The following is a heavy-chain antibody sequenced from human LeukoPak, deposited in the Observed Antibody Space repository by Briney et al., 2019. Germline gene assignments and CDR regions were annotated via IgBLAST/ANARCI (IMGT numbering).Heavy chain of an antibody. Sequence: GGSLRLSCAASGFTFSSYEMNWVRQAPGKGLEWVSYISSSGSTIYYADSVKGGFTISRDNAKNSLYLQMNSLRAEDTAVYYCARDYQGSSSFDYWGQGTLVTVSS. J-gene: IGHJ4*02. V-gene: IGHV3-48*03. CDR2: ISSSGSTI. D-gene: IGHD6-6*01. CDR1: GFTFSSYE. CDR3: ARDYQGSSSFDY.